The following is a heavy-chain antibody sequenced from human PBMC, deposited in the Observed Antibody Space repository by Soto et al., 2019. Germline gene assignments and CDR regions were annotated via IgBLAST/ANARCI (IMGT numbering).Heavy chain of an antibody. CDR3: ARDSSGYYGMDV. D-gene: IGHD6-6*01. CDR1: GFSLSTRGMG. Sequence: QITLKESGPTLVKPTQTLTLTCTVSGFSLSTRGMGVGWIRQPPGKALEWLALIYWDDDKRYSPSLKSRLTLTKDTSKNQVVLTMTNVVPVDTGTYYCARDSSGYYGMDVWGQGTTVTVSS. CDR2: IYWDDDK. V-gene: IGHV2-5*02. J-gene: IGHJ6*02.